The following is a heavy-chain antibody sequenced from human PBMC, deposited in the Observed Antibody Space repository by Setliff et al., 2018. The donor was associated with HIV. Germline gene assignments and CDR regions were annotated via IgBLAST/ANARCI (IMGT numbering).Heavy chain of an antibody. CDR1: RSTFNSHT. V-gene: IGHV1-69*02. Sequence: ASVKVSCKASRSTFNSHTINWVRQAPGQGLDWMGRIIPILGVANYAQRFKGKVTITADKSTSTAYMELNSLRFDDTAMYYCVRGVQSPPHYSYYYMDVWGEGTMVTVSS. D-gene: IGHD3-3*01. CDR3: VRGVQSPPHYSYYYMDV. J-gene: IGHJ6*03. CDR2: IIPILGVA.